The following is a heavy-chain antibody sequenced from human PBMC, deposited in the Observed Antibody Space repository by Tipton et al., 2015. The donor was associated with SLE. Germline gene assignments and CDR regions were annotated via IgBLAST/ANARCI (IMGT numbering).Heavy chain of an antibody. J-gene: IGHJ3*02. CDR3: AREPTAQGGVIDRGAFDI. V-gene: IGHV4-34*09. CDR1: GGSFSGYY. D-gene: IGHD3-16*02. CDR2: IYYSGST. Sequence: GLVKPSETLSLTCAVYGGSFSGYYWSWIRQHPGKGVEWIGDIYYSGSTYYNPSLKSRVTISVDTSKNQFSLKLSSVTAADTAVYYCAREPTAQGGVIDRGAFDIWGQGTMVTVSS.